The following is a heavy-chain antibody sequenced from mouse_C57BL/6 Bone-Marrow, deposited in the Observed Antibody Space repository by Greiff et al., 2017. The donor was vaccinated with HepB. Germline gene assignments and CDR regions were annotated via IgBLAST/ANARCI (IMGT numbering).Heavy chain of an antibody. D-gene: IGHD1-1*01. Sequence: VQGVESGAELARPGASVKLSCKASGYTFTSYGISWVKQRTGQGLEWIGEIYPRSGNTYYNEKFKGKATLTADKSSSTAYMELRSLTSEDSAVYFCARDYYGSSYVGYFDYWGQGTTLTVSS. J-gene: IGHJ2*01. CDR1: GYTFTSYG. V-gene: IGHV1-81*01. CDR2: IYPRSGNT. CDR3: ARDYYGSSYVGYFDY.